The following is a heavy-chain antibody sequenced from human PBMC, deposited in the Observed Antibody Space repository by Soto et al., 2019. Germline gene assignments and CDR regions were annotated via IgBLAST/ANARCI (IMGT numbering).Heavy chain of an antibody. Sequence: PGGSLRLSCAASGFTFSSYAMSWVRQAPGKGLEWVSAISGSGGSTYYADSVKGRFTISRDNSKNTLYLQMNSLRAEDTAVYYCAKDGRIAARPRSYYMDVWGKGTTVTVSS. CDR3: AKDGRIAARPRSYYMDV. V-gene: IGHV3-23*01. D-gene: IGHD6-6*01. J-gene: IGHJ6*03. CDR2: ISGSGGST. CDR1: GFTFSSYA.